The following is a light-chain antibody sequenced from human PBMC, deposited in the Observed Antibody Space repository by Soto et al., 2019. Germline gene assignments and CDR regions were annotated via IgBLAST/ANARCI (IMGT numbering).Light chain of an antibody. J-gene: IGLJ2*01. V-gene: IGLV4-69*01. CDR3: QTWGADSVI. Sequence: QLVLTQSPSASASLGASVKLTCTLSSGHSSYAIVWHQQQPEKGPRFLMKLNSDGSHSKGDGISDRFSGSSSGAERYLTISSLQSEDEADYYCQTWGADSVIFGGGTKLTVL. CDR2: LNSDGSH. CDR1: SGHSSYA.